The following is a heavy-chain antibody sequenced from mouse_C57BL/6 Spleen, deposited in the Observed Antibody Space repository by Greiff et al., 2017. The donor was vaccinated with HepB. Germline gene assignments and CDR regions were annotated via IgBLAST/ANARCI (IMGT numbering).Heavy chain of an antibody. J-gene: IGHJ4*01. CDR1: GYAFSSSW. V-gene: IGHV1-82*01. CDR3: ARSLGYYAMDY. CDR2: IYPGDGDT. Sequence: VKLQESGPELVKPGASVKISCKASGYAFSSSWMNWVKQRPGKGLEWIGRIYPGDGDTNYNGKFKGKATLTADKSSSTAYMQLSSLTSEDSAVYFCARSLGYYAMDYWGQGTSVTVSS. D-gene: IGHD4-1*01.